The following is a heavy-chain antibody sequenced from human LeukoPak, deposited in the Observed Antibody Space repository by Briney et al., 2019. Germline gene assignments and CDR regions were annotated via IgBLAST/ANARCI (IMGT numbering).Heavy chain of an antibody. CDR2: ISVGAKNT. CDR3: ARAPSDLIKGSYDV. V-gene: IGHV3-23*01. J-gene: IGHJ3*01. CDR1: GFTFSNYA. D-gene: IGHD3-10*01. Sequence: SGEPLRLSCAASGFTFSNYALTWVRQAPGRGLEWVSSISVGAKNTYYADSVKGRFTISRDNSRSTLYLQMSTLRVEDTAVYYCARAPSDLIKGSYDVWGQGTKVTVSP.